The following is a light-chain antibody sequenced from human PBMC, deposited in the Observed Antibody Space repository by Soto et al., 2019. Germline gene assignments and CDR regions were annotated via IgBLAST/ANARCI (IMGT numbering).Light chain of an antibody. CDR1: NSDVGGYNY. Sequence: QSALTQPASVSGSPGQSITISCTGTNSDVGGYNYVSWYQQHPGKAPKLLIYEVTNRPSGVSDRFSGSKSGSTASLTISGLQADDEAHYYCTSWTTNNIPYVFGTGTKLTVL. J-gene: IGLJ1*01. CDR3: TSWTTNNIPYV. V-gene: IGLV2-14*03. CDR2: EVT.